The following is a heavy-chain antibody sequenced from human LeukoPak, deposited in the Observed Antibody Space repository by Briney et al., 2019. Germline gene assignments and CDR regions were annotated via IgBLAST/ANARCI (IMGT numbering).Heavy chain of an antibody. V-gene: IGHV3-23*01. Sequence: PGGSLRLSCAASGFTFSSYAMNWVRRAPGKGLEWVSGISGSGGSTYYTDSVKGRSTISRDNSKNTLYLQMNSLRAEDTAVYYCAKGNQWLTYYYFDYWGQGTLVTVSS. CDR2: ISGSGGST. CDR1: GFTFSSYA. D-gene: IGHD6-19*01. CDR3: AKGNQWLTYYYFDY. J-gene: IGHJ4*02.